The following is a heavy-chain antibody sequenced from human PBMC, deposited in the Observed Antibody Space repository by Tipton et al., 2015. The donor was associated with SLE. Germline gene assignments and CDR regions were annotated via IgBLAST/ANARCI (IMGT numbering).Heavy chain of an antibody. J-gene: IGHJ5*02. CDR3: ARDSSGGYNWFDP. CDR2: INYSGTT. V-gene: IGHV4-39*07. D-gene: IGHD3-22*01. CDR1: GGSIASSSES. Sequence: GLVKPSETLSLSCTVSGGSIASSSESWDWIRQSPGKGLEWIGEINYSGTTNYNPSLKSRVTISVDTSKNQFSLKLSSVTAADTAVYYCARDSSGGYNWFDPWGQGTLVTVSS.